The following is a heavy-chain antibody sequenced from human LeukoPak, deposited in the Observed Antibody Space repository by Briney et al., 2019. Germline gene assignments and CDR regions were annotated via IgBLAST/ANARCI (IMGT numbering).Heavy chain of an antibody. V-gene: IGHV1-18*01. CDR3: ARGGVIAVAGTGDSFDY. Sequence: GASVKVSCKASGYTFTSYSISWVRQAPGQGLEWMGWISAYNRNTNYAQKLQGRVTMTTDTSTSTAYMELRSLRSDDTAVYYCARGGVIAVAGTGDSFDYWGQGTLVPVSS. J-gene: IGHJ4*02. D-gene: IGHD6-19*01. CDR1: GYTFTSYS. CDR2: ISAYNRNT.